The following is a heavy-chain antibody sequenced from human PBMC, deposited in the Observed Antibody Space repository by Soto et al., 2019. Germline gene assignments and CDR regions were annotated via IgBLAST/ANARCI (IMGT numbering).Heavy chain of an antibody. J-gene: IGHJ6*02. Sequence: ESGGGVVQPGRSLRLSCAASGFTFSSYGMHWVRKAPGKGLEWVAVISYDGSNKYYADSVKGRFTISRDNSKNTLYLQMNSLRAEDTAVYYCAKDWQQWVHYYGMDVWGQGTTVTVSS. CDR3: AKDWQQWVHYYGMDV. CDR1: GFTFSSYG. V-gene: IGHV3-30*18. D-gene: IGHD6-19*01. CDR2: ISYDGSNK.